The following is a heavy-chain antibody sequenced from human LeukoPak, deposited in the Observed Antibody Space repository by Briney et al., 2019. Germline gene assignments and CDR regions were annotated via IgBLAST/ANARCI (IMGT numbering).Heavy chain of an antibody. CDR2: INHSGST. CDR3: ARQFWGHYYGSGSYYNDFGY. V-gene: IGHV4-39*01. Sequence: PSQTLSLTCTVSGGSISSGSYYWSWIRQPPGKGLEWIGEINHSGSTNYNPSLKSRVTISVDTSKNQFSLKLSSVTAADTAVYYCARQFWGHYYGSGSYYNDFGYWGQGTLVTVSS. CDR1: GGSISSGSYY. J-gene: IGHJ4*02. D-gene: IGHD3-10*01.